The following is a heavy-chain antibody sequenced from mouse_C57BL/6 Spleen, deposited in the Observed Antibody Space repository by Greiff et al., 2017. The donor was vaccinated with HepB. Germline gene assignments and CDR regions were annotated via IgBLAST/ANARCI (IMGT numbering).Heavy chain of an antibody. V-gene: IGHV1-80*01. Sequence: HLHYSFSYLFNPFSSFNISFKSSFYSFISYFINFFKHIPLNFLYFILHIYPVDGDTNYNGKFKGKATLTADKSSSTAYMQLSSLTSEDSAVYFCARGVGTYSNYEGDWGQGTTLTVSS. CDR2: IYPVDGDT. D-gene: IGHD2-5*01. CDR3: ARGVGTYSNYEGD. J-gene: IGHJ2*01. CDR1: FYSFISYF.